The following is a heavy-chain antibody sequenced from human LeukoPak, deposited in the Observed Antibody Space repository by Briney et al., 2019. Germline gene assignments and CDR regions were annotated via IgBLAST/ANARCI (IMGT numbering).Heavy chain of an antibody. CDR3: ARDLKHYYDCSGYNYFDY. CDR1: GFTFSSYW. J-gene: IGHJ4*02. D-gene: IGHD3-22*01. V-gene: IGHV3-74*01. CDR2: INSDGSST. Sequence: GGSLRLSCAASGFTFSSYWMHWVRQAPGKGLVWVSRINSDGSSTSYADSVKGRFTISRDNAKNTLYLQMNSLRAEDTAVYYCARDLKHYYDCSGYNYFDYWGQGTLVTVSS.